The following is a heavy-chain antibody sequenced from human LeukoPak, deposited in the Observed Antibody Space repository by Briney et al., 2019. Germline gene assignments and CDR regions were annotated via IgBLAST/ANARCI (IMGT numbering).Heavy chain of an antibody. D-gene: IGHD6-19*01. Sequence: SETLSLTCAVYGGSFSGYYWSWIRQPPGKGLEWIGEINHSGSTNYNPSLKSRVTISVDTSKNQFSLKLSSVTAADTAVYYCARPTTSSGWTRAEYFQHWGQGTLVTVSS. CDR2: INHSGST. CDR1: GGSFSGYY. J-gene: IGHJ1*01. CDR3: ARPTTSSGWTRAEYFQH. V-gene: IGHV4-34*01.